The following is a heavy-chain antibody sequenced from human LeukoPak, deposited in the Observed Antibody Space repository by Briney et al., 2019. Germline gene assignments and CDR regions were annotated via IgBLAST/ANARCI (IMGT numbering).Heavy chain of an antibody. D-gene: IGHD3-10*01. CDR2: ISNSGST. Sequence: SETLSLTCAVSGGSISSNYWSWIRQPPGKGLEWIGFISNSGSTNYNPSLKSRVSISADTTKNHLSLKLTSVTAADTAVYYCARDMGREGGFDYWGQGTLVTVCS. CDR3: ARDMGREGGFDY. CDR1: GGSISSNY. V-gene: IGHV4-59*01. J-gene: IGHJ4*02.